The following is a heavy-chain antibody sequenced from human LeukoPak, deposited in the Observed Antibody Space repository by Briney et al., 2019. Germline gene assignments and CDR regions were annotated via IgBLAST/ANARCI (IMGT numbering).Heavy chain of an antibody. CDR2: IIPIFGTA. CDR1: GGTSSSYA. V-gene: IGHV1-69*13. CDR3: ASPGIAVADNDY. D-gene: IGHD6-19*01. J-gene: IGHJ4*02. Sequence: SVKVSCKASGGTSSSYAISWVRQAPGQGLEWMGGIIPIFGTANYAQKFQGRVAITADESTSTAYMELSSLRSEDTAVYYCASPGIAVADNDYWGQGTLVTVSS.